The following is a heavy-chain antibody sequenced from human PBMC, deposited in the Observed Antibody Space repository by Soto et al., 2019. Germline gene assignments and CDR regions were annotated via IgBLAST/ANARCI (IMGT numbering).Heavy chain of an antibody. D-gene: IGHD6-13*01. CDR1: VGRVCRSRSA. J-gene: IGHJ3*02. Sequence: CVGRVCRSRSASNCIRKYPSRGLEWLGRTYYRSKWYNYYAVSVKSRITINPDTSKNQFSLQLNSVTPEDTAVYYCARDGSSRVRSAAFAILGKGTMVPVSS. V-gene: IGHV6-1*01. CDR3: ARDGSSRVRSAAFAI. CDR2: TYYRSKWYN.